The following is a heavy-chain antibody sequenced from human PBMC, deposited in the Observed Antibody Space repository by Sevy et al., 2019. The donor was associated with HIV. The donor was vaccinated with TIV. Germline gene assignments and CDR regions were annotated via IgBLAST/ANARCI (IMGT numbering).Heavy chain of an antibody. V-gene: IGHV3-53*01. J-gene: IGHJ6*02. D-gene: IGHD6-13*01. Sequence: GSLRLSCAASGFTVSSNYMSWVRQAPGKGLEWVSVIYSGGSTYYADSVKGRFTISRDNSKNTLYLQMNSLRAEDTVVYYCATTGYSSSWYLHYGMDVWGQGTTVTVSS. CDR2: IYSGGST. CDR1: GFTVSSNY. CDR3: ATTGYSSSWYLHYGMDV.